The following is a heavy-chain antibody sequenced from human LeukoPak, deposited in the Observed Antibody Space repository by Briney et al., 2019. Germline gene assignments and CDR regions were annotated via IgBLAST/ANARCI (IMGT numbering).Heavy chain of an antibody. V-gene: IGHV3-23*01. CDR2: ISGSGGST. D-gene: IGHD3-10*01. J-gene: IGHJ4*02. CDR3: AKDPLTMVRGAYDY. Sequence: GGSLRLSCAASGFTFSSYGMSWVRQAPGKGLEWVSAISGSGGSTYYADSVKGRFTISRDNSKNTLYLQMNSLRAEDTAVYYCAKDPLTMVRGAYDYWGQGTLVTVSS. CDR1: GFTFSSYG.